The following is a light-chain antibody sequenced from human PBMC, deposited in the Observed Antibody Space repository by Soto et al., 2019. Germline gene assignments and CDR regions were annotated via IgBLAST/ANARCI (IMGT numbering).Light chain of an antibody. CDR3: QSYDTSLSDWNWV. CDR2: DDS. Sequence: SYELTQPPSVSVAPGQTARITCGGNNIGSKSVHWYQQKPGQAPVLVVYDDSDRPSGVPDRFSGSKSDTSASLAITGLQAEDEADYYCQSYDTSLSDWNWVFGGGTKVTVL. J-gene: IGLJ3*02. CDR1: NIGSKS. V-gene: IGLV3-21*02.